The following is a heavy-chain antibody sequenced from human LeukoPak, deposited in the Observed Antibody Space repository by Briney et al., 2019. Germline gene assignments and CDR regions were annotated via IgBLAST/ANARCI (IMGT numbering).Heavy chain of an antibody. Sequence: PSETLSLTCTVSGGSISSSSYYWGWIRQPPGKGLEWIGSIYYSGTTYYNPSLESRVTISVDTSKNQFSLKLSSVTAADTAVYYCARVTGYMIEDYFDYWGQGTPVTVSS. D-gene: IGHD3-22*01. J-gene: IGHJ4*02. V-gene: IGHV4-39*07. CDR3: ARVTGYMIEDYFDY. CDR2: IYYSGTT. CDR1: GGSISSSSYY.